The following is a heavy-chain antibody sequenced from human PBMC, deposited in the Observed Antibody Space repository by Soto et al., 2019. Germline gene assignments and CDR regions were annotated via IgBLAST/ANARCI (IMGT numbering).Heavy chain of an antibody. V-gene: IGHV1-18*01. D-gene: IGHD3-3*01. CDR3: ARHQEEYDFWSGYYHYYYHGMDV. J-gene: IGHJ6*02. CDR2: ISAYNGNT. CDR1: GYTFTSYG. Sequence: ASVKVSCKASGYTFTSYGISWVRQAPGQGLEWMGWISAYNGNTNYAQKLQGRVTMTTDTSTSTAYMELRSRRSDDTAVYYCARHQEEYDFWSGYYHYYYHGMDVWGQGTTVTVSS.